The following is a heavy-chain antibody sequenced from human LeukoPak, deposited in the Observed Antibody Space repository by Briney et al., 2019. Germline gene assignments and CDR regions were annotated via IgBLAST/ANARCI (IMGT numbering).Heavy chain of an antibody. V-gene: IGHV3-48*01. CDR2: ISSTSNTI. CDR1: GFTFSNYN. Sequence: PGGSLRLSCAASGFTFSNYNMNWVRQAPGKGLEWVSFISSTSNTIHYADSVKGRFTISRDNAKNSLYLQMNSLRAEDTAAYYCAREEGFDYWGQGTLVTVSS. J-gene: IGHJ4*02. CDR3: AREEGFDY.